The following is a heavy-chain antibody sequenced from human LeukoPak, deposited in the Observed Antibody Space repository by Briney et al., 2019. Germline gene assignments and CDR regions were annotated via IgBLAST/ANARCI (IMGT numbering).Heavy chain of an antibody. CDR3: ARVPCSGGSCSKYYFDY. D-gene: IGHD2-15*01. Sequence: GGSLRLSCAASGFTFSDYYMSWIRQAPGKGLEWVSYISSSGSTIYYADSVKGRFTISRDNAKNSLCLQMNSLRAEDTAVYYCARVPCSGGSCSKYYFDYWGQGTLVTVSS. CDR1: GFTFSDYY. CDR2: ISSSGSTI. V-gene: IGHV3-11*01. J-gene: IGHJ4*02.